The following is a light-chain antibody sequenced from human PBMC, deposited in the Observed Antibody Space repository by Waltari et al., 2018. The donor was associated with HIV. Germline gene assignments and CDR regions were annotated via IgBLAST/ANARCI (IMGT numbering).Light chain of an antibody. J-gene: IGLJ3*02. CDR2: KDS. V-gene: IGLV3-27*01. CDR3: YSAADNNLGV. CDR1: VLAKKY. Sequence: SYELTQPHSVSVSPGQTARITCSGDVLAKKYARWFQQKPGQAPVLVIYKDSERPSGIPERFSGSSLGTTVTLTISGAQVEDEADYYCYSAADNNLGVFGGGTKLTVL.